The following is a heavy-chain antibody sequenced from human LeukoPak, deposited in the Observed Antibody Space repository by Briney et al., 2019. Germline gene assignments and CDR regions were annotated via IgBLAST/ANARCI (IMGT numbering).Heavy chain of an antibody. Sequence: PGGSLRLSCAAFGFTFSSYAMSWGPQAPGKGLKWVSAISGSGGSTYYADSVKGRFTVSSDNSKNTLYLQMNSLRAEGTAVYYCAKSVVPAALGYWGQGTLVTVSS. D-gene: IGHD2-2*01. CDR2: ISGSGGST. CDR1: GFTFSSYA. V-gene: IGHV3-23*01. J-gene: IGHJ4*02. CDR3: AKSVVPAALGY.